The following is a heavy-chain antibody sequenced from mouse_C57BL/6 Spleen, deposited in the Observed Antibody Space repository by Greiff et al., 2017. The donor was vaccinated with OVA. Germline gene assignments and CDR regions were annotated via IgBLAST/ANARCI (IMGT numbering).Heavy chain of an antibody. Sequence: EVKLQESGGGLVQPGGSLSLSCAASGFTFTDYYMSWVRQPPGKALEWLGFIRNKANGYTTEYSASVKGRFTISRDNSQSILYLQMNALRAEDSATYYCARLTGSGAMDYWGQGTSVTVSS. V-gene: IGHV7-3*01. D-gene: IGHD4-1*01. CDR3: ARLTGSGAMDY. CDR1: GFTFTDYY. J-gene: IGHJ4*01. CDR2: IRNKANGYTT.